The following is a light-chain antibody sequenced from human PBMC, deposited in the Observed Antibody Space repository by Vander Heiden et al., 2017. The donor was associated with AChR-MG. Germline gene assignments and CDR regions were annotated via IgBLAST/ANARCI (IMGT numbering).Light chain of an antibody. V-gene: IGLV3-21*02. Sequence: SYELTQPPSVSVAPGQTARDTCGDKDLGSQSVRWYQQRPGPAPLLVIYAERDSPSGIPARFSGSNSGTMATLTISGVEAGDEADDVCQVWHTRRDFVVFGGGTKLTVL. CDR2: AER. J-gene: IGLJ2*01. CDR3: QVWHTRRDFVV. CDR1: DLGSQS.